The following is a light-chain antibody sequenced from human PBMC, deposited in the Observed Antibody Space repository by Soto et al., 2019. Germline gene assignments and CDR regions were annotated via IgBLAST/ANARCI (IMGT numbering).Light chain of an antibody. Sequence: EIVLTQSPGTLSLSPGERATLSCRASQSVSSSYLAWYEQKPGHAPRQHIYGASSRATGIPDRFSGSGSGTDFTLTITRLEPEDFAVYYCQHYRTSFGGGTRVEIK. CDR1: QSVSSSY. J-gene: IGKJ4*01. CDR3: QHYRTS. V-gene: IGKV3-20*01. CDR2: GAS.